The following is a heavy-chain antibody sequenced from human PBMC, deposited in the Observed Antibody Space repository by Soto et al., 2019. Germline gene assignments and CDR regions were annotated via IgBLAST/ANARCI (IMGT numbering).Heavy chain of an antibody. CDR1: GFTFSSYA. CDR3: AKAGRPFYDLWSENRFDP. J-gene: IGHJ5*02. D-gene: IGHD3-3*01. V-gene: IGHV3-23*01. CDR2: ISGSGGAT. Sequence: RLSCTASGFTFSSYAMTWVRQAPGKGLEWVSSISGSGGATYYADSVEGRFTISRDDSKNTLFLQMDSLRAEDTALYYCAKAGRPFYDLWSENRFDPWGQGTLVTVSS.